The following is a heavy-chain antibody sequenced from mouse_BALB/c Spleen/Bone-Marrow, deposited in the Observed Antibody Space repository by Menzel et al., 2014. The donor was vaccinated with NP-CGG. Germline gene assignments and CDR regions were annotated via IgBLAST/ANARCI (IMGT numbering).Heavy chain of an antibody. CDR1: GFTFSDYY. D-gene: IGHD1-1*02. Sequence: XXXGSXXXXXXTSGFTFSDYYMYWVRQTPEKRLEWVAYISNGGGSTYYPDTVKGRFTISRDNAKNTLYLQMSRLKSEDTAXXXCAXXYYGXPXAXWXQXTXVTV. J-gene: IGHJ3*01. V-gene: IGHV5-12*02. CDR3: AXXYYGXPXAX. CDR2: ISNGGGST.